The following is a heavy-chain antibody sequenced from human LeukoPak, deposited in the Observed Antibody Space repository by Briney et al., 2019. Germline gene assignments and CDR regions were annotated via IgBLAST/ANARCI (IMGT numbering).Heavy chain of an antibody. D-gene: IGHD3-22*01. CDR1: GYTFTGYY. CDR3: ARVVTPYYYDSSGYPPEFDY. Sequence: ASVKVSCKASGYTFTGYYMHWVRQAPGQGLEWMGWINPNSGGTNYAQKFQGRVTMTRDTSISTAYMELSRLRSDDTAVYYCARVVTPYYYDSSGYPPEFDYWGQGTLVTVSS. J-gene: IGHJ4*02. V-gene: IGHV1-2*02. CDR2: INPNSGGT.